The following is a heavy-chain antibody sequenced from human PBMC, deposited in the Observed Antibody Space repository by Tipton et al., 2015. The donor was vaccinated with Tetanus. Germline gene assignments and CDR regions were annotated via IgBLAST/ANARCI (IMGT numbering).Heavy chain of an antibody. D-gene: IGHD3-3*01. V-gene: IGHV4-31*03. CDR3: ARHQSGYFTPFDY. J-gene: IGHJ4*02. Sequence: TLSLTCTVSGGSISSGGYYWSWIRQHPGKGLEWIGDIYYSGSTYYNPSLKSRVSISVDTSKNQFSLKLNSVAAADTGVNYCARHQSGYFTPFDYWGQGKLVTVSS. CDR2: IYYSGST. CDR1: GGSISSGGYY.